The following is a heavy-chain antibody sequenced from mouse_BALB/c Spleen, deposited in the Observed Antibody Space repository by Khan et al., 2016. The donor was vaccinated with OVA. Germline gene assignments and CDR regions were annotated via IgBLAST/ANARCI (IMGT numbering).Heavy chain of an antibody. Sequence: QVQLQQSGGDLMKPGASVKISCKATGYTFSSYWIEWVKQRPGHGLEWIGQIFPGSVSTTYNETFKGKATFTADTSSNTAYMQLSSLTSEDSVVYYCARGGYGGFAYWGQVTLVTVSA. J-gene: IGHJ3*01. CDR3: ARGGYGGFAY. CDR2: IFPGSVST. CDR1: GYTFSSYW. D-gene: IGHD2-2*01. V-gene: IGHV1-9*01.